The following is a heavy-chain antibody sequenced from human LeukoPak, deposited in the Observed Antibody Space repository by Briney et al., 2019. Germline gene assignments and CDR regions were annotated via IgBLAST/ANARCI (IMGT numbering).Heavy chain of an antibody. Sequence: SETLSLTCTVSGGSISSYYWSWIRQPPGKGLEWIGYIYYSGSTNYNPSLKNRVTISVDTSKNQFSLKLSSVTAADTAVYYCARDMDYGDFDAFDIWGQGTMVTVSS. CDR2: IYYSGST. CDR3: ARDMDYGDFDAFDI. D-gene: IGHD4-17*01. V-gene: IGHV4-59*01. CDR1: GGSISSYY. J-gene: IGHJ3*02.